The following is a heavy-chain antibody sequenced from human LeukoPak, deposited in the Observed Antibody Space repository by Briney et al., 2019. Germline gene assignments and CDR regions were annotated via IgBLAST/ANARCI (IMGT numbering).Heavy chain of an antibody. Sequence: GGSLRLSCAASGFTFSSYAMHWVRQAPGKGLEYVSAISSNGGSTYYANSVKGRLTISRDNSKNTLYLQMGSLRAEDMAVYCCARDNVAVAAAFDIWGQGTMVTVSS. CDR2: ISSNGGST. V-gene: IGHV3-64*01. J-gene: IGHJ3*02. D-gene: IGHD6-19*01. CDR1: GFTFSSYA. CDR3: ARDNVAVAAAFDI.